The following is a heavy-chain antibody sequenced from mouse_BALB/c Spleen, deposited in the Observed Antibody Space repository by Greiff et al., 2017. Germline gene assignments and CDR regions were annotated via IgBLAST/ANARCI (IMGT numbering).Heavy chain of an antibody. D-gene: IGHD2-4*01. V-gene: IGHV5-17*02. Sequence: EVQGVESGGGLVQPGGSRKLSCAASGFTFSSFGMHWVRQAPEKGLEWVAYISSGSSTIYYADTVKGRFTISRDNPKNTLFLQMTSLRSEDTAMYYCARSGEIRGFAYWGQGTLVTVSA. CDR1: GFTFSSFG. CDR2: ISSGSSTI. J-gene: IGHJ3*01. CDR3: ARSGEIRGFAY.